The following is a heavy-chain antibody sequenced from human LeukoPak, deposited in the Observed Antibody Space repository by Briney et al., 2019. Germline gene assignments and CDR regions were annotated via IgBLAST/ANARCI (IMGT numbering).Heavy chain of an antibody. D-gene: IGHD3-22*01. J-gene: IGHJ4*02. Sequence: PGGSLRLSCAASGFTFSSYEMNWVRQPPAKGLEGVSYISSSGSTIYYADSVKGRFTISRENAKTSLYLQMNSLRAEDTAVYYRATLRRDSSGYYPPIDYWGQGTLVTVSS. V-gene: IGHV3-48*03. CDR2: ISSSGSTI. CDR3: ATLRRDSSGYYPPIDY. CDR1: GFTFSSYE.